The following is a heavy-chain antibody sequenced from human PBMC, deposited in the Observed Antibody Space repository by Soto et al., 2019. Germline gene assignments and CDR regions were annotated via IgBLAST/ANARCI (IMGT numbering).Heavy chain of an antibody. V-gene: IGHV3-23*01. CDR1: GVTFSSHG. J-gene: IGHJ6*03. Sequence: PGGFLRHSCAASGVTFSSHGMSWVRQAPGKGLEWVSVISGSGGSTYYADSVKGRFTISRDNSKNTLYLQMNSLRAEDTAVYYCAKGGVVVPAADHLRWYYYYYMDVWGKGTTVTVSS. CDR2: ISGSGGST. D-gene: IGHD2-2*01. CDR3: AKGGVVVPAADHLRWYYYYYMDV.